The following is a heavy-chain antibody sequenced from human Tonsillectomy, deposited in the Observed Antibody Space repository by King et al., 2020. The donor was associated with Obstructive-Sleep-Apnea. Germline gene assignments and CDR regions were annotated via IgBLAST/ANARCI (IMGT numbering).Heavy chain of an antibody. CDR2: INPFDSDA. J-gene: IGHJ4*02. CDR3: ARHETVGVTGVGRGPFDF. D-gene: IGHD7-27*01. Sequence: QLVQSGAEVKEPGEALKISCQGSGYSFSSNWIGWVRQMPGKRLEWMGVINPFDSDARYSPSFAGQVTMSVDKSINTAYLQFNSLRASDTAIYYCARHETVGVTGVGRGPFDFWGQGTLVTVSS. CDR1: GYSFSSNW. V-gene: IGHV5-51*01.